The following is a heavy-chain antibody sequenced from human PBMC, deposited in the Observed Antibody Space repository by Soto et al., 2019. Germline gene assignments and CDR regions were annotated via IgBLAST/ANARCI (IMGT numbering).Heavy chain of an antibody. V-gene: IGHV4-31*03. CDR3: AKAPTGYQLLLYYFDY. Sequence: SETLSLTCTVSGCSISSGGYYWSWIRQHPGKGLEWIGYIYYSGSTYYNPSLKSRVTISVDTSKNQFSLKLSSVTAEDTAVYYCAKAPTGYQLLLYYFDYWGQGTLVTVSS. CDR1: GCSISSGGYY. J-gene: IGHJ4*02. D-gene: IGHD2-2*01. CDR2: IYYSGST.